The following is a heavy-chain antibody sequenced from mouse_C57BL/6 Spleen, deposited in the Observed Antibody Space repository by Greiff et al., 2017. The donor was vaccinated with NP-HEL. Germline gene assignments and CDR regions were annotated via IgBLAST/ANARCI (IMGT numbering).Heavy chain of an antibody. CDR3: ARRGAYDGLYYYAMDY. CDR1: GYTFTSYW. D-gene: IGHD2-3*01. Sequence: VQLQQPGAELVRPGPSVKLSCKASGYTFTSYWMHWVKQRPGQGLEWIGVIDPSDSYTNYNQKFKGKATLTVDTSSSTAYMQLSSLTSEDSAVYYCARRGAYDGLYYYAMDYWGQGTSVTVSS. CDR2: IDPSDSYT. V-gene: IGHV1-59*01. J-gene: IGHJ4*01.